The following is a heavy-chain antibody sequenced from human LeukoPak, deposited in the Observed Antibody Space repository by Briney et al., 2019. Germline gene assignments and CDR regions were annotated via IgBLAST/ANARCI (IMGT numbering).Heavy chain of an antibody. CDR3: ARGAQPDRVYYYYYMDV. CDR1: GYTFTGYY. J-gene: IGHJ6*03. Sequence: ASVKVSCKASGYTFTGYYMHWVRQAPGQGLEWMGRINPNSGGTNYAQKFQGRVTMTRDTSISTAYMELSRLRSDDTAVYYCARGAQPDRVYYYYYMDVWGKGTTVTVSS. CDR2: INPNSGGT. D-gene: IGHD1-1*01. V-gene: IGHV1-2*02.